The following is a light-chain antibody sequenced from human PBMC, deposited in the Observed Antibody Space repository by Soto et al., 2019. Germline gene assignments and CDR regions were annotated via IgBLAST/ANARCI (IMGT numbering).Light chain of an antibody. J-gene: IGKJ4*01. CDR1: QSVGTW. V-gene: IGKV1-5*03. CDR2: KAS. CDR3: HQYDNYST. Sequence: DIQMTQSPSTLSASVGDRVTITCRASQSVGTWLAWYQLKPGKAPNVMIYKASSLQSGVPSRFSGSGSGTEFTLTISSLQPDDFATFFCHQYDNYSTFGGGTRVEIK.